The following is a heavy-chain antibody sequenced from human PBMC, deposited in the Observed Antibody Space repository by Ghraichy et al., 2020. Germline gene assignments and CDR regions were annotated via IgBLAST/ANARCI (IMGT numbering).Heavy chain of an antibody. V-gene: IGHV4-59*08. D-gene: IGHD2-2*01. CDR2: IYYSGST. CDR3: ASFQYQLLLGDWYFDL. Sequence: SETLSLTCTVSGGSISSYYWSWIRQPPGKGLEWIGYIYYSGSTNYNPSLKSRVTISVDTSKNQFSLKLSSVTAADTAVYYCASFQYQLLLGDWYFDLWGRGTLVTVSS. CDR1: GGSISSYY. J-gene: IGHJ2*01.